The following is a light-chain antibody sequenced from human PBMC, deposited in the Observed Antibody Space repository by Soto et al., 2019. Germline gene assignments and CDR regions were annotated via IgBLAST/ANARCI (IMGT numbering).Light chain of an antibody. CDR1: SSNIGINT. Sequence: QSVLTQPPSASGTPGQRVTISCSGSSSNIGINTVNWYQQFPGMAPKVLIYLNDQRPSGVPDRFSGSKSGTSASLAISGLQSEDEADYYCSVWDDSLNGVVFGGGTKLTVL. J-gene: IGLJ3*02. V-gene: IGLV1-44*01. CDR3: SVWDDSLNGVV. CDR2: LND.